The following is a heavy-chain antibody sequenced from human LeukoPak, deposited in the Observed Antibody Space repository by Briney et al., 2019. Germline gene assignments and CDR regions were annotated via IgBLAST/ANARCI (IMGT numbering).Heavy chain of an antibody. D-gene: IGHD1-26*01. J-gene: IGHJ4*02. CDR3: ARHGPEWELNYFDY. CDR2: IYYSGST. CDR1: GGSISSCSYY. Sequence: SETLSLTFTVSGGSISSCSYYWGWVRQPPGKGLEWIGSIYYSGSTYYNPSLKSRVTISVDTSKNQFSLKLSSVTAADTAVYYCARHGPEWELNYFDYWGQGTLVTVSS. V-gene: IGHV4-39*01.